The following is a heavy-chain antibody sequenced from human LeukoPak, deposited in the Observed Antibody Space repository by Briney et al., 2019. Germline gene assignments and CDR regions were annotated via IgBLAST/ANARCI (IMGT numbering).Heavy chain of an antibody. CDR1: GFTFDDYA. CDR3: AKDIRNKKMIAAAGTFDY. V-gene: IGHV3-43*02. D-gene: IGHD6-13*01. J-gene: IGHJ4*02. Sequence: GGSLRLSCAASGFTFDDYAMHWVRQAPGKGLEWVSLISWDGGSTYYADSVKGRFTISRDNTKNSLYLQMNSLRTEDTALYYCAKDIRNKKMIAAAGTFDYWGQGTLVTVSS. CDR2: ISWDGGST.